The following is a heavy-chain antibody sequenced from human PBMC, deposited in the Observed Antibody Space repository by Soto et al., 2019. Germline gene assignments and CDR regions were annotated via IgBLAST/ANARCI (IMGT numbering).Heavy chain of an antibody. CDR2: ISAYNGNT. D-gene: IGHD3-10*01. CDR1: GYTFTSYG. CDR3: ARDRGGVPYYYYYGMDV. J-gene: IGHJ6*02. Sequence: GASVKVSCKASGYTFTSYGISWVRQAPGQGLEWMGWISAYNGNTNYAQKLQGRVTMTTDTSTSTAYMELRSLRSDDTAVYYCARDRGGVPYYYYYGMDVWGQGTTVTVSS. V-gene: IGHV1-18*04.